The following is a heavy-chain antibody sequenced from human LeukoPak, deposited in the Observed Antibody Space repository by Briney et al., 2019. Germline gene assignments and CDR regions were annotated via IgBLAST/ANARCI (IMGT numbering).Heavy chain of an antibody. J-gene: IGHJ4*02. CDR1: GVSISSSNSY. Sequence: SETLSLTCAVSGVSISSSNSYWGWLRQPPGKGLEWIVSIYYGGNNYYNASLKSENSITINTSKNQFSLRLTSVTAADTAVYYCARQTGSGLFILPGGQGTLVTVSS. CDR2: IYYGGNN. CDR3: ARQTGSGLFILP. V-gene: IGHV4-39*01. D-gene: IGHD3/OR15-3a*01.